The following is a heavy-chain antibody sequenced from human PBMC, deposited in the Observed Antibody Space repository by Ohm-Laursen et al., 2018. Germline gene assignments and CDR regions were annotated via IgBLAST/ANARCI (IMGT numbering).Heavy chain of an antibody. V-gene: IGHV4-59*01. CDR2: IYYSGST. Sequence: SETLSLTCTVSGGSISSYYWSWIRQPPGKGLEWIGYIYYSGSTNYNPSLKSRATISVDTSKTQFSLKLSSVTAADTAVYYCARDLGFAAPMDVWGQGTTVTVSS. CDR1: GGSISSYY. J-gene: IGHJ6*02. CDR3: ARDLGFAAPMDV. D-gene: IGHD7-27*01.